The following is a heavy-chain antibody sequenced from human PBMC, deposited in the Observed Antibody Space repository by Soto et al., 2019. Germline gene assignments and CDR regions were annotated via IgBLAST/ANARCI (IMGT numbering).Heavy chain of an antibody. J-gene: IGHJ6*03. V-gene: IGHV1-69*02. D-gene: IGHD2-15*01. CDR1: GGTFSSYT. Sequence: SVKVSCKASGGTFSSYTISWVRQAHGQGLEWMGRIIPILGIANYAQKFQGRVTITADKSTSTAYMELSSLRSEDTAVYYCARVNCSGGSCYSSGYYYYYMDVWGKGTTVTVSS. CDR2: IIPILGIA. CDR3: ARVNCSGGSCYSSGYYYYYMDV.